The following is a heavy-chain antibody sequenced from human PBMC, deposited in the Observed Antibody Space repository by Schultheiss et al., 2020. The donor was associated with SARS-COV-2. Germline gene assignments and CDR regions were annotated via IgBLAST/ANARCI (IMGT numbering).Heavy chain of an antibody. Sequence: ASVKVSCKASGYTFTSYYMHWVRQAPGQGLEWMGIINPSGGSTSYAQKFQGRVTMTRDTSTSTVYMELSSLRSEDTAVYYCARDPRATTVTTFYAFDIWGRGTMVTVSS. CDR2: INPSGGST. CDR1: GYTFTSYY. CDR3: ARDPRATTVTTFYAFDI. J-gene: IGHJ3*02. V-gene: IGHV1-46*01. D-gene: IGHD4-17*01.